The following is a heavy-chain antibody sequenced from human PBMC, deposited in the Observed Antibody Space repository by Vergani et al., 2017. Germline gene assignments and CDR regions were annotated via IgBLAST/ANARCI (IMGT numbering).Heavy chain of an antibody. D-gene: IGHD6-19*01. CDR2: ISSSGSII. Sequence: QVQLVESGGGLVKPGGSLRLSCAASGFTFSDNYMSWIRQAPGKGLEWVSYISSSGSIIYYADSVKGRFTISRANTKNSLYLQMNTLRAEDTAVYYCARVQRSSGWYDPIDYWGQGTLVTVSS. V-gene: IGHV3-11*01. J-gene: IGHJ4*02. CDR3: ARVQRSSGWYDPIDY. CDR1: GFTFSDNY.